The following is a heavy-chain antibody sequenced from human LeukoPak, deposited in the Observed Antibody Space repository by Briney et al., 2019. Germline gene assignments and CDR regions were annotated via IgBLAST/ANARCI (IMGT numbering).Heavy chain of an antibody. CDR3: ARMETGGITIFGVGPSDY. CDR2: ISAYNGNT. CDR1: GYTFTNYG. D-gene: IGHD3-3*01. V-gene: IGHV1-18*01. Sequence: GASVKVSCKASGYTFTNYGISWVRQAPGQGLEWMGWISAYNGNTNYAQKLQGRVTMTTDTSTSTAYMELRSLRSDDTAVYYCARMETGGITIFGVGPSDYWGQGTLVTVSS. J-gene: IGHJ4*02.